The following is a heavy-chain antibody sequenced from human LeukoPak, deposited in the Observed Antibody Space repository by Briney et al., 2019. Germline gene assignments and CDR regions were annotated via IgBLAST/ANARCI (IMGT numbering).Heavy chain of an antibody. Sequence: GGSLRLSCAASGFTFSSYSMNWVRQAPGKGLEWVSYISSSSSTIYYADSVKGRFTISRDNAKNSLYLQMNSLRAEDTAVYYCARDLREKDIVVVPAAIRYWFDPWGQGTLVTVSS. V-gene: IGHV3-48*01. CDR2: ISSSSSTI. D-gene: IGHD2-2*02. J-gene: IGHJ5*02. CDR3: ARDLREKDIVVVPAAIRYWFDP. CDR1: GFTFSSYS.